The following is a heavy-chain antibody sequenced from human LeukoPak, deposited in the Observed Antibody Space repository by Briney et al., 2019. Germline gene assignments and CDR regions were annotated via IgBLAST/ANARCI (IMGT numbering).Heavy chain of an antibody. CDR3: AREDYYDSSGYYGDAFDI. CDR2: IIPILGIA. Sequence: ASVKVSCKASGGTFSSYAISWVRQAPGQGLEWMGRIIPILGIANYAQKFQGRVTITADKSTSTAYMELSSLRSEDTAVYYCAREDYYDSSGYYGDAFDIWGQGTMVTVSS. D-gene: IGHD3-22*01. V-gene: IGHV1-69*04. J-gene: IGHJ3*02. CDR1: GGTFSSYA.